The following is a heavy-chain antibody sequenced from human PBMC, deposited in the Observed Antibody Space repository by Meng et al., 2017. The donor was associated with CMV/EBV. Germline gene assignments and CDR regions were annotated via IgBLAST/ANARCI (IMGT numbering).Heavy chain of an antibody. Sequence: GESLKISCVAFDFTVSTYYMSWVRQAPGKGLEWVAFIRYDGSNKYYADSVKGRFTISRDNSKNTLYLQMNSLRAEDTAVYYCANYCSSTSCYTRSDYWGQGTLVTVSS. CDR3: ANYCSSTSCYTRSDY. D-gene: IGHD2-2*02. CDR1: DFTVSTYY. V-gene: IGHV3-30*02. J-gene: IGHJ4*02. CDR2: IRYDGSNK.